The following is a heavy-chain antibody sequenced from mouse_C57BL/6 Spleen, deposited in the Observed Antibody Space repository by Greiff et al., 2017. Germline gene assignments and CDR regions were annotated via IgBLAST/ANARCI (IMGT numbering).Heavy chain of an antibody. CDR3: AHSNWYFGG. J-gene: IGHJ1*03. D-gene: IGHD2-5*01. Sequence: EVQLQESGPELVKPGASVKMSCKASGYTFTDYNMHWVKQSHGKSLEWIGYINPNNGGTSHNQKFKGKATLTVNKSSSTAYMELRSLTSEDSEVYYCAHSNWYFGGWGTGATVTVSS. CDR1: GYTFTDYN. V-gene: IGHV1-22*01. CDR2: INPNNGGT.